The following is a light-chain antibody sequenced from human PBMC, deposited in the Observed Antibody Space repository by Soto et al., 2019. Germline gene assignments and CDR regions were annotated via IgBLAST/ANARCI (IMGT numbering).Light chain of an antibody. CDR2: DAS. J-gene: IGKJ1*01. Sequence: EIVLTQSPATLSLSPGQRATLSCRPSQSVSSYLAWYQQKPGQAPRLLIYDASNRATGIPARFSGRGSGTDFTLTISRLEPEDFAVYYCQQRSSWPPTFGQGTKVDIK. CDR3: QQRSSWPPT. V-gene: IGKV3-11*01. CDR1: QSVSSY.